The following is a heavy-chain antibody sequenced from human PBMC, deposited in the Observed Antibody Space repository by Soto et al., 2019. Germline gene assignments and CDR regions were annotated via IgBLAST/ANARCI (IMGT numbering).Heavy chain of an antibody. Sequence: GESLKISCQGSGYSFTDYWIGWVRQMPGKGLEWMGIIYPGDSDIRYSPSFQGQVTISADKSLSIAYLRWSSLKASDTAMYFCARQWGSGWYVDFRGQGTLVTVSS. CDR1: GYSFTDYW. J-gene: IGHJ4*02. D-gene: IGHD6-19*01. CDR3: ARQWGSGWYVDF. CDR2: IYPGDSDI. V-gene: IGHV5-51*01.